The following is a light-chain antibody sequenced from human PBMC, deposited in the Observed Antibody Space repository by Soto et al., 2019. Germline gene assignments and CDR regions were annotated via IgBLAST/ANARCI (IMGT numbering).Light chain of an antibody. CDR1: SSDVGGYKH. J-gene: IGLJ1*01. CDR3: NSQRSSGTRV. CDR2: EVS. V-gene: IGLV2-14*01. Sequence: QSALTQPASVSGSPGQSITISCTGTSSDVGGYKHVSRYQHHPGKAPKLMIYEVSNRPSGVSNRFSGSKSGYTASLTISGLQAEDEADYYCNSQRSSGTRVFGTGTKLTVL.